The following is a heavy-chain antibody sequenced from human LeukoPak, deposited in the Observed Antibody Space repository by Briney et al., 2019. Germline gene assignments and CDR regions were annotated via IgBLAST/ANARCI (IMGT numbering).Heavy chain of an antibody. D-gene: IGHD6-19*01. CDR1: GYSISSGYY. J-gene: IGHJ6*03. CDR3: ARLDQNYSSGWSSDYYYYYYMDV. CDR2: IYHSGST. Sequence: SETLSLTCAVSGYSISSGYYWGWIRQPPGKGLEWIGSIYHSGSTYYNPSLKSRVTISVDTSKNQFSLKLSSVTAADTAMYYCARLDQNYSSGWSSDYYYYYYMDVWGKGTTVTVSS. V-gene: IGHV4-38-2*01.